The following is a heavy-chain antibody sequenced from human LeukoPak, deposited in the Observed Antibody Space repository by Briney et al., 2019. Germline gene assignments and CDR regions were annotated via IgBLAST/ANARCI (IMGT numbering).Heavy chain of an antibody. J-gene: IGHJ4*02. V-gene: IGHV3-15*01. CDR2: IKSKTDGGTT. Sequence: PGGSLGLSCAASGFTFSNAWMSWVRQAPGKGLEWVGRIKSKTDGGTTDYAAPVKGRFTISRDDSKNALYLQMNSLKTEDTAVYYCTTGPDRYYFDYWGQGTLVTVPS. CDR1: GFTFSNAW. CDR3: TTGPDRYYFDY.